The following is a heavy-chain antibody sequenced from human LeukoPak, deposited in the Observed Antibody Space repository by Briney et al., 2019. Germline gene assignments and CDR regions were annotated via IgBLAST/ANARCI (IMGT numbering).Heavy chain of an antibody. V-gene: IGHV1-69*13. CDR2: IIPIFGTA. J-gene: IGHJ6*02. D-gene: IGHD3-16*02. CDR1: GGTFSSYA. CDR3: ARSVWELSDYYYTMDV. Sequence: SVKVSCKASGGTFSSYAISWVRQAPGQGLEWMGGIIPIFGTANYAQKFQGRVTITADESTSTAYMELSSLRSEDTAVYYCARSVWELSDYYYTMDVWGQGTTVTVSS.